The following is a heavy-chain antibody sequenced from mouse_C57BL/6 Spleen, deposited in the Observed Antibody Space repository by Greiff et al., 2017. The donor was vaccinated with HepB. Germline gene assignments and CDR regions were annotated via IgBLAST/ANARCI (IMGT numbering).Heavy chain of an antibody. CDR1: GFTFSSYG. Sequence: VMLVESGGDLVKPGGSLKLSCAASGFTFSSYGMSWVRQTPDKRLEWVATISSGGSYTYYPDSVQGRFTISRDNAKKTLYLQMSSLKSEDTAMYYCARRWSNWFAYWGQGTLVTVSA. V-gene: IGHV5-6*02. J-gene: IGHJ3*01. CDR2: ISSGGSYT. D-gene: IGHD2-5*01. CDR3: ARRWSNWFAY.